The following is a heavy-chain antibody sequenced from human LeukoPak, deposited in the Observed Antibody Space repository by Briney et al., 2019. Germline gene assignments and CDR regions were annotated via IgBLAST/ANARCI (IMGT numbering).Heavy chain of an antibody. CDR2: IYYSGST. Sequence: SETLSLTCTVSGGSISSYYWSWIRQPPGKGLEWIGYIYYSGSTNYNPSLKSRVTISVGTSKNQFSLKLSSVTAADTAVYYCARGLGERFVFDYWGQGTLVTVSS. J-gene: IGHJ4*02. CDR1: GGSISSYY. CDR3: ARGLGERFVFDY. D-gene: IGHD3-10*01. V-gene: IGHV4-59*08.